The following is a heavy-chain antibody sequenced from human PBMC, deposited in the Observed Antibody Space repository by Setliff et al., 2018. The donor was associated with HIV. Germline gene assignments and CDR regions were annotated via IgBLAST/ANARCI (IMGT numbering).Heavy chain of an antibody. CDR1: GVSFSSSSYY. Sequence: TCTVSGVSFSSSSYYRGWIRQPPGKGLEWIGSFYYSGSTYYNPSLKSRVTISVDTSKNQFSLRLTSVTAADTAVYYCARHSRAGDIDYWGGGTLVTVS. V-gene: IGHV4-39*01. CDR2: FYYSGST. CDR3: ARHSRAGDIDY. D-gene: IGHD3-16*01. J-gene: IGHJ4*02.